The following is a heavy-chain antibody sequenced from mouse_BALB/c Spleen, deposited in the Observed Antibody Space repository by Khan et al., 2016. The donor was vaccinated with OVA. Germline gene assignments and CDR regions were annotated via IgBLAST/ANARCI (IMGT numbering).Heavy chain of an antibody. CDR3: TRHGGFDPYYAMDY. V-gene: IGHV5-9*02. J-gene: IGHJ4*01. CDR1: GFAFSSYD. CDR2: INSRGSYT. Sequence: EVELVESGGGSVKPGGSLKLSCAASGFAFSSYDMSWVRQTPEKRLEWVAIINSRGSYTYYPDSVKGRFTISRANARNTLYLQLSSLRSEDTALYYCTRHGGFDPYYAMDYWGQGTSVTVSS.